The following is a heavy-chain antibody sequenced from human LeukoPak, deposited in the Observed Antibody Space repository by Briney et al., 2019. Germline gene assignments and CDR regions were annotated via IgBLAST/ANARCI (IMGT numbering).Heavy chain of an antibody. CDR3: AGRFLEWLLDY. J-gene: IGHJ4*02. CDR2: IYYSGST. Sequence: SETLSLTCTVSGGSARSGDYYWSWIRQPPGKGLEWIGYIYYSGSTYYNPSLKSRVTISVDTSKNQFSLKLSSVTPADTAVYYCAGRFLEWLLDYWGQGTLVTVSS. CDR1: GGSARSGDYY. D-gene: IGHD3-3*01. V-gene: IGHV4-30-4*01.